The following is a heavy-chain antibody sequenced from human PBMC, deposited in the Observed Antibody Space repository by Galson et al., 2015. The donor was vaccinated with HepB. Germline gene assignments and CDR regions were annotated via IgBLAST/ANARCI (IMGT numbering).Heavy chain of an antibody. V-gene: IGHV3-66*02. D-gene: IGHD6-19*01. CDR3: ARVSMYSSGWYDY. CDR2: IYSGGST. CDR1: GFTVSSNY. J-gene: IGHJ4*02. Sequence: SLRLSCAASGFTVSSNYMSWVRQAPGKGLEWVSVIYSGGSTYYADSVKGRFTISRDNSKNTLYLQMNSLRAEDTAVYYCARVSMYSSGWYDYWGQGTLDTVSS.